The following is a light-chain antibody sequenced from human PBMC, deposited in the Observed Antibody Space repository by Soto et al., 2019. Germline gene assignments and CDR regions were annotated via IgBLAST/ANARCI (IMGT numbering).Light chain of an antibody. CDR2: DVT. Sequence: QSALTQPASVSGSPGQSITISCTGTSRDVGTFNFVSWYQQHPGKAPKLIIYDVTDRPSGVSNRFSGSKSANTASLTISGLQDEDEADDYCSSYSTSSTPEVFGSGTKLTVL. CDR1: SRDVGTFNF. V-gene: IGLV2-14*03. J-gene: IGLJ1*01. CDR3: SSYSTSSTPEV.